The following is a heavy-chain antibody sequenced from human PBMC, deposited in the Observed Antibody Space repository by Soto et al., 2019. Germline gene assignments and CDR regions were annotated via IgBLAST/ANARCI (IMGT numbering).Heavy chain of an antibody. D-gene: IGHD6-13*01. CDR2: IFSNDEK. J-gene: IGHJ4*02. V-gene: IGHV2-26*01. Sequence: SGPTLVNRTESLTLTCTVSGFSLSNARMGVSWIRQPPGKALEWLAHIFSNDEKSYSTSLKSRLTISKDTSKSQVVLTMTNMDPVDTATYYCARTYSSSWSYFDYWGQGALVTVSS. CDR1: GFSLSNARMG. CDR3: ARTYSSSWSYFDY.